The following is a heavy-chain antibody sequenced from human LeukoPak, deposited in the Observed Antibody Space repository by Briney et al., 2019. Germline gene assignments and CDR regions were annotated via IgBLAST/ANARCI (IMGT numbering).Heavy chain of an antibody. Sequence: GGSLRLSCAASRFSFSNYAMHWVRQDSGRGLEWLAVISHDGINTYYADSVKGRFTISRDNSKNTLYLQLNSLRAEDTAVYYCVKDQREAHSSGWSRDFDYWGQGTLVTVSS. CDR3: VKDQREAHSSGWSRDFDY. CDR2: ISHDGINT. CDR1: RFSFSNYA. V-gene: IGHV3-30*18. J-gene: IGHJ4*02. D-gene: IGHD6-19*01.